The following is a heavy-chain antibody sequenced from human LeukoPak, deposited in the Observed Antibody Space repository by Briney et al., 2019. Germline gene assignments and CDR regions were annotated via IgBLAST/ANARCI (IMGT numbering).Heavy chain of an antibody. CDR2: IKEDGSEK. D-gene: IGHD3-3*01. CDR3: ARFGVLRFLEFDY. CDR1: GFTFSDYY. J-gene: IGHJ4*02. V-gene: IGHV3-7*01. Sequence: PGGSLRLSCAASGFTFSDYYMSWIRQAPGKGLEWVANIKEDGSEKYYVDSVKGRFTISRDNAKNSLYLQMNSLRAEDTAVYYCARFGVLRFLEFDYWGQGTLVTVSS.